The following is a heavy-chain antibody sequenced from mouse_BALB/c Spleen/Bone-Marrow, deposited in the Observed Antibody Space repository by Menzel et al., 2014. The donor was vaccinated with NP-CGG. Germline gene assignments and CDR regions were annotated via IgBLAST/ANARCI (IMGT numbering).Heavy chain of an antibody. Sequence: EVKVVESGGGLVQPGGSLKLSCAASGFDFSRYWMTWVRPAPGKGLEWIGEINPASSTINYTPSLKDKFIISRDNAKNTLYLQMSKVRSEDTALYYCAKNYYYGYVAYWGQGTLVTVSA. V-gene: IGHV4-1*02. J-gene: IGHJ3*01. CDR1: GFDFSRYW. D-gene: IGHD1-2*01. CDR2: INPASSTI. CDR3: AKNYYYGYVAY.